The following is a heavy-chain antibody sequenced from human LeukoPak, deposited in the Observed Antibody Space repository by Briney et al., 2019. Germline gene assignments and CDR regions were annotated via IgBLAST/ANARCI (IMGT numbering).Heavy chain of an antibody. Sequence: GGSLRLSCAASGFTVGSNYMSWVRQAPGKGLEWVSVIYRRDSTYYADSVKGRFTISRDNSKNTVYLQMNNLRAEDTAIYYCAREGTDGELFEGGQGTLVTVSS. CDR1: GFTVGSNY. CDR2: IYRRDST. CDR3: AREGTDGELFE. D-gene: IGHD3-10*01. V-gene: IGHV3-66*01. J-gene: IGHJ4*02.